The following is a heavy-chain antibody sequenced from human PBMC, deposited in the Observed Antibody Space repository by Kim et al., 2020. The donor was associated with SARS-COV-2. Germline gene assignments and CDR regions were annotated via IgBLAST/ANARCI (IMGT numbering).Heavy chain of an antibody. Sequence: SETLSLTCTVSGGSISSYYWSWIRQPPGKGLEWIGYIYYSGSTNYNPSLKSRVTISVDTSKNQFSLKLSSVTAADTAVYYCARGGVSRYYYYGMDVWGQG. CDR2: IYYSGST. V-gene: IGHV4-59*13. J-gene: IGHJ6*02. D-gene: IGHD2-8*01. CDR1: GGSISSYY. CDR3: ARGGVSRYYYYGMDV.